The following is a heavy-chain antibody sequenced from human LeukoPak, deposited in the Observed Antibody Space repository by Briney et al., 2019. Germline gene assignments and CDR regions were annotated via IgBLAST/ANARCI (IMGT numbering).Heavy chain of an antibody. CDR2: INHDGSDI. CDR1: GFTVSTYV. D-gene: IGHD2-21*01. J-gene: IGHJ4*02. Sequence: PGGSLRLSCAVSGFTVSTYVMHCVRRAPGEGLVWVSRINHDGSDISYADSVKGRSTISRDNAKNTLYLQMNSLRADDPAIYYCVRNSNFKIDYWGQGTLVTVSS. V-gene: IGHV3-74*01. CDR3: VRNSNFKIDY.